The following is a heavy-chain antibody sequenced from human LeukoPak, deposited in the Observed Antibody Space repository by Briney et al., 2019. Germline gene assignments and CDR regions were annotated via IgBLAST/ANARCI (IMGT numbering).Heavy chain of an antibody. CDR1: GFTFTTYW. CDR2: IKQDGSEK. CDR3: ARDHFVDGSNSRIFFAS. V-gene: IGHV3-7*01. D-gene: IGHD5-24*01. J-gene: IGHJ4*02. Sequence: GGSLRVSCAASGFTFTTYWMNWVRQAPGKGLEWVASIKQDGSEKQHVDSVKGRFTISRDNAKNSLYLYMNSLRVEDTAVYYCARDHFVDGSNSRIFFASWGQGTLVTVSS.